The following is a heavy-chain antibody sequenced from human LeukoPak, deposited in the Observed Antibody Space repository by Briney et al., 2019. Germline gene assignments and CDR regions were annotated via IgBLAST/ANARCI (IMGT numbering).Heavy chain of an antibody. V-gene: IGHV3-30*02. D-gene: IGHD6-13*01. CDR3: AKDYSSSWYVDY. J-gene: IGHJ4*02. CDR1: GFTFSSYG. Sequence: PGGSLRLSCAASGFTFSSYGMHWVRQAPGKGLEWVAFIRYDGSNKYYADSVKGRFTISRDNSKNTLYLQMNSLRAEDTAVYYCAKDYSSSWYVDYWGQGTLVTVSS. CDR2: IRYDGSNK.